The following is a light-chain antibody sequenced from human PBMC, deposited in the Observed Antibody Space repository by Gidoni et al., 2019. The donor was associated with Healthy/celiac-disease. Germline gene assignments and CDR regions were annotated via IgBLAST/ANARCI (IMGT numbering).Light chain of an antibody. J-gene: IGLJ3*02. CDR3: SSYTSGSTLV. CDR2: EVS. Sequence: QSARTQPASVSGSPGQSITISCTRTSSDVGGYNYVTWYQQHPGKAPKLMIYEVSNRPSGVSNRFSGSKSGNTASLTISGLQAEDEADYYCSSYTSGSTLVFVGGTKLTVL. V-gene: IGLV2-14*01. CDR1: SSDVGGYNY.